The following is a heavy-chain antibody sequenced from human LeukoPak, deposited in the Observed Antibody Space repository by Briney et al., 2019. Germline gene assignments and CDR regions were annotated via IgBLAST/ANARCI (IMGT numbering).Heavy chain of an antibody. J-gene: IGHJ6*03. D-gene: IGHD1-1*01. CDR1: GYTFTSYG. Sequence: ASVKVSCKASGYTFTSYGISWVRQAPGQGLEWMGWISAYNGNTNYAQKLQGRVTMTTDTSTSTAYMELRSLRSDDTAVYYCASALERTARYYYYYMDVWGKGTTVTVSS. CDR2: ISAYNGNT. CDR3: ASALERTARYYYYYMDV. V-gene: IGHV1-18*01.